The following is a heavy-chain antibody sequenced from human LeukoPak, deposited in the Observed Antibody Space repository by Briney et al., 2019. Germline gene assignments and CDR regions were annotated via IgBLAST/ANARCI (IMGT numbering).Heavy chain of an antibody. D-gene: IGHD6-13*01. Sequence: VKPSETLSLTCTVSGGSISNYYWSWIRQPPGKGLEWIGYFHYIESTNYNPSLKSRVTISVDTSKNQFSLKLRSVTAADTAVYYCARGAGYSTTSFDYWGQGTLVTVSS. CDR3: ARGAGYSTTSFDY. CDR1: GGSISNYY. V-gene: IGHV4-59*01. CDR2: FHYIEST. J-gene: IGHJ4*02.